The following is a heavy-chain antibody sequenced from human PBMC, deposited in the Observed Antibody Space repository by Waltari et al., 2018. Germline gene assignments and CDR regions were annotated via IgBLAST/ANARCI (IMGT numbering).Heavy chain of an antibody. CDR1: GGSISSSSYY. D-gene: IGHD3-16*02. CDR2: IYYSGGT. J-gene: IGHJ5*02. Sequence: QLQLQESGPGLVKPSETLSLTCTVSGGSISSSSYYWGWIRQPPGTGLEWIGSIYYSGGTYYNPSLKSRVTIAVDTSKKQFALKLSSVTAADTAVYYCARVTFGGVIAPGFDPWGQGTLVTVSS. V-gene: IGHV4-39*07. CDR3: ARVTFGGVIAPGFDP.